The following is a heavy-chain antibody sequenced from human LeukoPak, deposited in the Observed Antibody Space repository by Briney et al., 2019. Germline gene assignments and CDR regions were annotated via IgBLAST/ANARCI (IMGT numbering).Heavy chain of an antibody. Sequence: SETLSLTCAVYGGSFSDYYWSWIRQPPGKGLEWIGEINHSGSTNYNPSLKSRVTISVDTSKNQFSLKLSSVTAADTAVYYCATGIDRSKTGYWGQGTLVTVSS. D-gene: IGHD2-2*01. CDR2: INHSGST. CDR1: GGSFSDYY. J-gene: IGHJ4*02. V-gene: IGHV4-34*01. CDR3: ATGIDRSKTGY.